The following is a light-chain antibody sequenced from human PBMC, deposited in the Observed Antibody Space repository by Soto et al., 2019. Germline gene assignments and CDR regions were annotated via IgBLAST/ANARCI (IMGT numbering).Light chain of an antibody. CDR2: DAS. CDR1: QSVSSY. Sequence: EIVLTHSPATLSLSPGERATLSCRASQSVSSYLAWYQQKPGQAPRLLIYDASNRATGIPARFSGSGSGTDFTLTISSLEPEDFAVYYCQQRSNWPSTWTFGQGTKVDIK. CDR3: QQRSNWPSTWT. J-gene: IGKJ1*01. V-gene: IGKV3-11*01.